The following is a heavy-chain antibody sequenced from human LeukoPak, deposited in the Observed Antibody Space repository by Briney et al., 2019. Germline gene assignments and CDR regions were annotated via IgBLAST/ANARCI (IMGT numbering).Heavy chain of an antibody. CDR3: ARAKKRSRGLERHHWFDP. Sequence: SETLSLTCSVSGYSISSGYYWSWIRQPPGKGLEWIGEINHSGSTNYNPSLKSRVTISVDTSKNQFSLKLSSVTAADTAVYYCARAKKRSRGLERHHWFDPWGQGTLVTVSS. V-gene: IGHV4-38-2*02. D-gene: IGHD1-1*01. CDR1: GYSISSGYY. CDR2: INHSGST. J-gene: IGHJ5*02.